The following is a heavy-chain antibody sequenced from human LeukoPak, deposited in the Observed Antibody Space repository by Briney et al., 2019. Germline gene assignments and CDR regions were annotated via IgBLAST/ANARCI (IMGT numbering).Heavy chain of an antibody. Sequence: QPGGSLRLSWAASGFTFSAYWMHWVRQAPGKGLVWVSRIDTVGSTTTYADSVKGRFTISRDNAKNTLHLQMSSLTADDTGVYYCARVRSGSDDWVDPWGQGTLVTVSS. V-gene: IGHV3-74*03. CDR1: GFTFSAYW. D-gene: IGHD1-26*01. J-gene: IGHJ5*02. CDR2: IDTVGSTT. CDR3: ARVRSGSDDWVDP.